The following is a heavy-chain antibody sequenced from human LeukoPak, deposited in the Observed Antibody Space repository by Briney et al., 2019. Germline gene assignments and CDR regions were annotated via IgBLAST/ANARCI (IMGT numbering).Heavy chain of an antibody. D-gene: IGHD3-10*01. V-gene: IGHV5-51*01. J-gene: IGHJ4*02. Sequence: GESLKISCKGSGYTFTTYWIAWVRQMPGKGLEWMGIIYPGDSDTRYSPSFQGQVTISADKSISTAYLQWGSLEASDTAVYYCATLSVNTYYNYWGQGTLVTVSS. CDR1: GYTFTTYW. CDR2: IYPGDSDT. CDR3: ATLSVNTYYNY.